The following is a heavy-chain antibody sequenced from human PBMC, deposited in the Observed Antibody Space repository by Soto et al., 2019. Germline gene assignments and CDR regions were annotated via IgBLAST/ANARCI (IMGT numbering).Heavy chain of an antibody. V-gene: IGHV4-59*01. CDR3: ARVGMDGSGSVSSARFDP. J-gene: IGHJ5*02. Sequence: SETLSLTCTVSGGSISSYYWSWIRQPPGKGLEWIGYIYYSGSTNYNPSLKSRVTVSVDTSKNQFSLKLSSVTAADTAVYYCARVGMDGSGSVSSARFDPWGQGTLVTVSS. D-gene: IGHD3-10*01. CDR2: IYYSGST. CDR1: GGSISSYY.